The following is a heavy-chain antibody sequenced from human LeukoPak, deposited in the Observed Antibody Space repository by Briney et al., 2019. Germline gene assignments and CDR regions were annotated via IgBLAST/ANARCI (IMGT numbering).Heavy chain of an antibody. D-gene: IGHD3-10*01. CDR3: ASRGGAGAYPPTYYYGMDV. V-gene: IGHV4-31*03. CDR1: GGSISSGGYY. CDR2: IYYSGST. Sequence: PQTLSLTCTVSGGSISSGGYYWSWIRQHPGKGLEWIGYIYYSGSTYYNPSLKSRVTISVDTSKNQFSLKLSSVTAADTAVYYCASRGGAGAYPPTYYYGMDVWGKGTTVTVSS. J-gene: IGHJ6*04.